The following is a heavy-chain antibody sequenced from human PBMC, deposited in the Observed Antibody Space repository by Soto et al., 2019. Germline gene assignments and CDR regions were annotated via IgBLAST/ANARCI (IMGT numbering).Heavy chain of an antibody. J-gene: IGHJ4*02. D-gene: IGHD5-12*01. V-gene: IGHV3-64*01. CDR1: GFTFSSYA. CDR2: ISSNGGST. CDR3: ARGNRRYSGYDYLDY. Sequence: GGSLRLSCAASGFTFSSYAMHWVRQAPGKGLEYVSAISSNGGSTYYANSVKGRFTISRDNSKNTLYLQMGSLRAEDMAVYYCARGNRRYSGYDYLDYWGQGTLVTVSS.